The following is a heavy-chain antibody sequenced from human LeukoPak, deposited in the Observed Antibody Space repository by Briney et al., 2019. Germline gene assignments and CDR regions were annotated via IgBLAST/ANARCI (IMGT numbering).Heavy chain of an antibody. V-gene: IGHV1-69*06. CDR3: ASPDIPYSRSSSHFDY. J-gene: IGHJ4*02. CDR1: GGTFSSYA. Sequence: SVKVSFKASGGTFSSYAISWVRQAPGQGLEWMGGIIPILGTANYAQKFQGRVTITADKSTSTAYMEMSSLRSEDTAVYYCASPDIPYSRSSSHFDYWGQGTLVTVSS. CDR2: IIPILGTA. D-gene: IGHD6-6*01.